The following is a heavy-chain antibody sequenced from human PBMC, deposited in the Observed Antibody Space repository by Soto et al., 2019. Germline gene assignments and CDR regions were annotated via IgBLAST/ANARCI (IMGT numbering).Heavy chain of an antibody. CDR2: INAGNGNT. V-gene: IGHV1-3*01. CDR3: ARLRHRGYYYYYYYMDV. J-gene: IGHJ6*03. Sequence: ASVKVSCKASGYTFTSYAMHWVRQAPGQRLEWMGWINAGNGNTKYSQKFQGRVTITRDTSASTAYMELSSVTAADTAVYYCARLRHRGYYYYYYYMDVWGKGTTVTVSS. CDR1: GYTFTSYA. D-gene: IGHD3-10*01.